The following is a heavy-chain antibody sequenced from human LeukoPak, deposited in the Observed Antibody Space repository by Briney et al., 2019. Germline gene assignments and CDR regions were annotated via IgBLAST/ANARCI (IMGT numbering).Heavy chain of an antibody. CDR2: INTDGSST. D-gene: IGHD3-10*01. Sequence: GGSLRLSCAASGFTFSSYWMHWVRQAPGKGLVWVSRINTDGSSTSYADSVKGRFTISRDNAKNSLYLQMNSLRAEDTAVYYCAKERGSRVVGYFDYWGQGTLVTVSS. CDR1: GFTFSSYW. V-gene: IGHV3-74*01. J-gene: IGHJ4*02. CDR3: AKERGSRVVGYFDY.